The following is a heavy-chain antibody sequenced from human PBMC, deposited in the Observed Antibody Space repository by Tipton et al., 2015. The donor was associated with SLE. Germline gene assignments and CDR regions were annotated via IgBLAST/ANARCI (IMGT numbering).Heavy chain of an antibody. CDR2: VYYSGST. CDR3: ARDRDIVLEPVPIPPAFDI. CDR1: SDSFNIIGYY. D-gene: IGHD2-8*02. V-gene: IGHV4-31*03. Sequence: TLSLTCTVSSDSFNIIGYYWSWIRQHPGKGLEWIGHVYYSGSTYYNPSLKSRVIISLDTSRNHFSLKLTSVTAADTAVYFCARDRDIVLEPVPIPPAFDIWGQGTTVTVSS. J-gene: IGHJ3*02.